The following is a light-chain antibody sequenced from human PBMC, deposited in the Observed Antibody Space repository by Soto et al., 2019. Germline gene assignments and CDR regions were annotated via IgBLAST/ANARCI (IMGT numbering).Light chain of an antibody. J-gene: IGKJ5*01. Sequence: EIVMTQSPATLSVSPGGRATLSCRASQSVSSNLAWYQQKPGQAPRLLIFGASTRATGIPARFSGSGSGTEFTLTISSLQSEDFAVYYCQQYNTWPPITFGPGTRLDIK. CDR3: QQYNTWPPIT. CDR1: QSVSSN. CDR2: GAS. V-gene: IGKV3-15*01.